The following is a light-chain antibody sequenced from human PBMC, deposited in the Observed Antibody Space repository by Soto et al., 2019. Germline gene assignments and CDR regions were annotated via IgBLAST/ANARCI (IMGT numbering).Light chain of an antibody. Sequence: EIVLTQSPATLSVSPGARATLSCRASQSVSSNLAWDQQKPGQAPRLLIYGASTRTPGIPARFIGSGSGTEFTLTISSLQSEDFAVYFCQQYNNWPLYTVGQGTKLEIK. V-gene: IGKV3-15*01. J-gene: IGKJ2*01. CDR3: QQYNNWPLYT. CDR1: QSVSSN. CDR2: GAS.